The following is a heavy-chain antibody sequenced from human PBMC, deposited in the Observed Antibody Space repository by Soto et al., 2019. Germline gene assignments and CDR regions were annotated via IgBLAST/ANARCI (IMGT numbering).Heavy chain of an antibody. CDR3: ARHGSGTAAAVDY. V-gene: IGHV4-39*01. D-gene: IGHD6-13*01. Sequence: QLLESGPGLVKPSETLSLTCTVSGGSISSRSYYWGWIRQPPGKGLEWIGSIYYSGTTYYNPSLKSRVTLSVDTSKNQFSLKLSSVTAADTAVYYCARHGSGTAAAVDYWGQGTLVTVSS. CDR2: IYYSGTT. CDR1: GGSISSRSYY. J-gene: IGHJ4*02.